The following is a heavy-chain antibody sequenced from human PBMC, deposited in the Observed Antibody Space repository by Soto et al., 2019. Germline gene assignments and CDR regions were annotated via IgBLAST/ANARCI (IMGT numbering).Heavy chain of an antibody. CDR3: VRGQPHRITIFEVVIRSYDYGMDV. CDR2: IYYSGST. CDR1: GGSISSSSYY. D-gene: IGHD3-3*02. Sequence: PSETLSLTCTVSGGSISSSSYYWGWIRQPPGKGLEWIGSIYYSGSTYYNPSLKSRVTISVDTSKNQFSLKLRSVTAADTAVYFCVRGQPHRITIFEVVIRSYDYGMDVWGQGTTVS. V-gene: IGHV4-39*02. J-gene: IGHJ6*02.